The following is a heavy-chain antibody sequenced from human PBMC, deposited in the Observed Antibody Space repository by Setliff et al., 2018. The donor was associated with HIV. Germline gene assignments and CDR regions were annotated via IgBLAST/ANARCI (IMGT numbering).Heavy chain of an antibody. Sequence: PSETLSLTCAVYNGSFSGYYWTWIRQPPGKGLEWIGEINHSGSTNYSPSLKSRVTISVDASRNQFSLRLSSVTAADTAVYYCARVISSWSAYYIDYWGQGTLVTVSS. CDR1: NGSFSGYY. D-gene: IGHD3-3*01. J-gene: IGHJ4*02. V-gene: IGHV4-34*01. CDR2: INHSGST. CDR3: ARVISSWSAYYIDY.